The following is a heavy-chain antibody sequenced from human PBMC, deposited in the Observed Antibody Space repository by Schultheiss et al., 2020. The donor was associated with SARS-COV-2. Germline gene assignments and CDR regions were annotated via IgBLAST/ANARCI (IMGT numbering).Heavy chain of an antibody. J-gene: IGHJ4*02. V-gene: IGHV3-30-3*01. CDR2: ISYDGSNK. Sequence: GGSLRLSCAASGFTFSSYAMHWVRQAPGKGLEWVAVISYDGSNKYYADSVKGRFTISRDNAKNSLHLQMNSLRAEDTAVYYCARGHSGYEGFFDYWGQGILVTVSS. CDR3: ARGHSGYEGFFDY. D-gene: IGHD5-12*01. CDR1: GFTFSSYA.